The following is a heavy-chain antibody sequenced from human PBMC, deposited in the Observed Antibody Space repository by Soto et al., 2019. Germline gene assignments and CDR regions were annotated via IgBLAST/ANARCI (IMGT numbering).Heavy chain of an antibody. CDR2: IYYSGST. CDR1: GGSISSSSYY. J-gene: IGHJ4*02. V-gene: IGHV4-39*07. Sequence: SQTLSLTCTVSGGSISSSSYYWGWIRQPPGKGLEWIGSIYYSGSTYYNPSLKSRVTISVDTSKNQFSLKLSSVTAADTAVYYCARVTTGYSSGWYWAYWGQGTLVTVSS. CDR3: ARVTTGYSSGWYWAY. D-gene: IGHD6-19*01.